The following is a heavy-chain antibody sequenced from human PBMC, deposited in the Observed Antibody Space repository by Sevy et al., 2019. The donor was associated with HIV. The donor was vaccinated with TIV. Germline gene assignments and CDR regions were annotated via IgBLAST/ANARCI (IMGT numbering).Heavy chain of an antibody. V-gene: IGHV3-30*04. CDR3: ARSVLAVAGSYGMDV. CDR1: GFTFSNYV. Sequence: GGSLRLSCSASGFTFSNYVMHWVRQAPGKGLEWVTFIASYGNDEDYADSVKGRFTISRDNSKNRLYLQMNSLRPEDTAVYYCARSVLAVAGSYGMDVWGQGTTVTVSS. CDR2: IASYGNDE. J-gene: IGHJ6*02. D-gene: IGHD6-19*01.